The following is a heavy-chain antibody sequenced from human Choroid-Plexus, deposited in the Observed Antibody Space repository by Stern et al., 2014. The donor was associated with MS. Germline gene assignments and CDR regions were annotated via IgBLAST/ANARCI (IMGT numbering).Heavy chain of an antibody. Sequence: QVQLVESGGGVVQPGRPLRLSCVASGFTFGSCALPWVRQAPGKGLEWVAGVSYHVSNKYYADSVEGRFTISRDNSQNTLYMQMSSLRPEDTAVYYCAKDRQYLTYFFDHWGQGSLVTVSS. D-gene: IGHD2/OR15-2a*01. V-gene: IGHV3-30*18. J-gene: IGHJ5*02. CDR1: GFTFGSCA. CDR3: AKDRQYLTYFFDH. CDR2: VSYHVSNK.